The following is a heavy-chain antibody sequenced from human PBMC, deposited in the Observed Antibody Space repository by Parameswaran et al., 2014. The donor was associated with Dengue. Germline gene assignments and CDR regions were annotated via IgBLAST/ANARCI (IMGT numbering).Heavy chain of an antibody. D-gene: IGHD3-16*01. CDR3: ARDRYGGDDAFDI. Sequence: WIRQSPSRGLEWLGRTYYRSKWYNDYAVSAKSRITINPDTSKNQFSLQLNSVTPEDTAVYYCARDRYGGDDAFDIWGQGTMVTVSS. V-gene: IGHV6-1*01. J-gene: IGHJ3*02. CDR2: TYYRSKWYN.